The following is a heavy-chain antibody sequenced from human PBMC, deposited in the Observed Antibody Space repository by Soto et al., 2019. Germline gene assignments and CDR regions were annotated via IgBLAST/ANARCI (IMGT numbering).Heavy chain of an antibody. V-gene: IGHV3-11*01. CDR2: INDSGDTI. J-gene: IGHJ3*02. D-gene: IGHD3-3*01. CDR3: AREPHGFLELSSVFAFDI. CDR1: GLTVRAYH. Sequence: QGQLVQSGGGLVKPGGSLRLSCAASGLTVRAYHMIWFRRAPGKGLEGVAYINDSGDTIYSVDSLKGRITLSRDNAKNSLFLQMNSLRAEDTAVYYCAREPHGFLELSSVFAFDIWGQGTMVTVSS.